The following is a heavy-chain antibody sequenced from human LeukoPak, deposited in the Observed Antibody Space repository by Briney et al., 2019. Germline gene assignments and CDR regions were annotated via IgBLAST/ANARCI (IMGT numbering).Heavy chain of an antibody. CDR1: GFTFSSYS. CDR3: ARDLSSSSWYSLGAFDI. J-gene: IGHJ3*02. V-gene: IGHV3-21*04. D-gene: IGHD6-13*01. CDR2: ISSSSSYI. Sequence: GGSLRLSCAASGFTFSSYSMNWVRQAPGKGLEWVSSISSSSSYIYYADSVKGRFTISRDNAKNSLYLQMNSLRAEDTALYYCARDLSSSSWYSLGAFDIWGQGTMVTVSS.